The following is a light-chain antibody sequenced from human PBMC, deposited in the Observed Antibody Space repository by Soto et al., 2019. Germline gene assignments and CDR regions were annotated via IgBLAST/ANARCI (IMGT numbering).Light chain of an antibody. CDR3: QQYGSSTT. CDR2: GAS. CDR1: QSVSSNS. J-gene: IGKJ3*01. Sequence: EIVLTQSPGTLSLSPGERATLSCRASQSVSSNSLAWYQQKPGQAPRLLIYGASIRATGIPDRFSGSGSGTDFTLTSSRLEPEDVAVYYCQQYGSSTTFGPGTTVGIK. V-gene: IGKV3-20*01.